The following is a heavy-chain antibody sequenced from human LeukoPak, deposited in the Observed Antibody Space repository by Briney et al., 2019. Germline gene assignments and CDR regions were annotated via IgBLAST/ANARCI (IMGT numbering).Heavy chain of an antibody. J-gene: IGHJ4*02. CDR2: ISYDGSNK. CDR1: GFTFSSYA. Sequence: GGSLRLSCAASGFTFSSYAMHWVRQAPGKGLEWVAVISYDGSNKYYADSVKGRFTISRDNSKNTLYLQMNSLRAEDTAVYYCARDASGSWYFDYWGQGTLVTVSS. V-gene: IGHV3-30-3*01. CDR3: ARDASGSWYFDY. D-gene: IGHD6-13*01.